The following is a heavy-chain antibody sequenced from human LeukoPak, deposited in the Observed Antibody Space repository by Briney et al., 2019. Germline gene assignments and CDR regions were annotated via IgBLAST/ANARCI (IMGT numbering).Heavy chain of an antibody. V-gene: IGHV4-34*01. Sequence: PSETLSLTCAVYGGSFSGYYWSWIRQLPGKGLEWIGEINHSGSTNYNPSLKSRVTISVDTSKNQFSLKLSSVTAADTAVYYCASQSIAVSYYYYGMDVWGQGTTVTVSS. J-gene: IGHJ6*02. D-gene: IGHD6-19*01. CDR3: ASQSIAVSYYYYGMDV. CDR1: GGSFSGYY. CDR2: INHSGST.